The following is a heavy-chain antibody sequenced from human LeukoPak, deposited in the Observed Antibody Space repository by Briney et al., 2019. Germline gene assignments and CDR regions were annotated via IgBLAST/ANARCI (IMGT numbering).Heavy chain of an antibody. CDR1: GFTFSSYA. V-gene: IGHV3-23*01. J-gene: IGHJ4*02. CDR3: AKDGDILSLHHPVTY. Sequence: PGGSLRLSCAASGFTFSSYAMSWVRQAPGKGLEWVSAISGSGGSTYYADSVKGRFTISRDNSKNTLYLQMNSLRAEDTAVYYCAKDGDILSLHHPVTYWGQGTLVTVSS. CDR2: ISGSGGST. D-gene: IGHD2-15*01.